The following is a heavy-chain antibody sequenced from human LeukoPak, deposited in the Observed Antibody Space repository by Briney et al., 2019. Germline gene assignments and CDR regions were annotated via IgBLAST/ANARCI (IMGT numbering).Heavy chain of an antibody. V-gene: IGHV4-31*03. Sequence: SETLSLTCTVSGGPISSGGYYWSWIRQHPGKGLEWIGYIYYSGSTYYNPSLKSRVTISVDTSKNQFSLKLSSVTAADTAVYYCARVPAAQYYFDYWGQGTLVTVSS. CDR2: IYYSGST. CDR1: GGPISSGGYY. J-gene: IGHJ4*02. CDR3: ARVPAAQYYFDY. D-gene: IGHD2-2*01.